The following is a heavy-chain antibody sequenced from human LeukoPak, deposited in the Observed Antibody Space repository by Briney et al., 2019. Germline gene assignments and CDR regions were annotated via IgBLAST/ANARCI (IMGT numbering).Heavy chain of an antibody. Sequence: GGSLRLSCAASGFTFSSYAMSWVRQAPGKGLEWVSAIRGSDSSTYYADSVKGRFTISRDNSKNTLYLQMDSLRVQDTAVYYCAKGLGAAGGKFDCWGQGTLVTVSS. D-gene: IGHD6-13*01. V-gene: IGHV3-23*01. J-gene: IGHJ4*02. CDR1: GFTFSSYA. CDR3: AKGLGAAGGKFDC. CDR2: IRGSDSST.